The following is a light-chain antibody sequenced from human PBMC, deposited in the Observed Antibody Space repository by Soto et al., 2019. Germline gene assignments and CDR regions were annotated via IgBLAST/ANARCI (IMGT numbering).Light chain of an antibody. CDR2: KAS. V-gene: IGKV1-5*03. J-gene: IGKJ1*01. CDR3: QQYNSYWT. CDR1: QSISSW. Sequence: DLQMTQSPSTLSASVGDRVTITCRASQSISSWLAWYQQKPGKAPKLLIYKASSLESGVPSRFSGSGSVTEFTLTISSLQHDDFATYYCQQYNSYWTFGQGTKVEIK.